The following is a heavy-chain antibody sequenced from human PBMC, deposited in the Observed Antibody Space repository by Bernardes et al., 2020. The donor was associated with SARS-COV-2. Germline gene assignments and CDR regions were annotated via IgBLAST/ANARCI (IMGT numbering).Heavy chain of an antibody. Sequence: ASVQVSCKASGYTFTGYFIHWVRQAPGQRLEWMGWITPTTGGTTYIQKFQGRVTMTRDTSITTAYMELSRLGSDDTAIYYCARTRTTISTTGIPVDYWGKGTLVTVSS. D-gene: IGHD2-21*02. J-gene: IGHJ4*02. CDR3: ARTRTTISTTGIPVDY. CDR1: GYTFTGYF. CDR2: ITPTTGGT. V-gene: IGHV1-2*02.